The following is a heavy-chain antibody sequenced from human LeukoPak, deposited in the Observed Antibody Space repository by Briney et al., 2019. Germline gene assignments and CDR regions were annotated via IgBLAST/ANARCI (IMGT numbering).Heavy chain of an antibody. J-gene: IGHJ4*02. CDR3: ARDGGTAMDY. V-gene: IGHV4-39*07. Sequence: SETLSLTCTVSGGSISSSSYYWGWIRQPPGKGLEWIGSIYYSGSTCYNPSLKSRVTISVDTSKNQFSLKLSSVTAADTAVYYCARDGGTAMDYWGQGTLVTVSS. D-gene: IGHD5-18*01. CDR1: GGSISSSSYY. CDR2: IYYSGST.